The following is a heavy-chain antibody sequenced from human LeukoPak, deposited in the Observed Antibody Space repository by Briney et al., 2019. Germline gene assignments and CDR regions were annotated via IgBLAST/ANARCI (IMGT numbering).Heavy chain of an antibody. J-gene: IGHJ4*02. V-gene: IGHV3-48*03. CDR2: ISSSGSTI. Sequence: GGPLRLSCAASGFTFSSYEMNWVRQAPGKGLEWVSYISSSGSTIYYADSVKGRFTISRDNAKNSLYLQMNSLRAEDTAFYYCASTMWGVDYWGQGTLVTVSS. CDR3: ASTMWGVDY. D-gene: IGHD3-16*01. CDR1: GFTFSSYE.